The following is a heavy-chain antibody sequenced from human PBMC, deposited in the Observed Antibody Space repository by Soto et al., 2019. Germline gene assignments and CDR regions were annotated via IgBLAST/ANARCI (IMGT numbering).Heavy chain of an antibody. CDR3: ARLHCTNGVCYYYYYYYMDV. Sequence: SETLSLTCTVSGGSISSSSYYWGWIRQPPGKGLEWIGSIYYSGSTYYNPSLKSRVTISVDTSKTQFSLKLSSVTAADTAVYYCARLHCTNGVCYYYYYYYMDVWGKGTTVTVSS. V-gene: IGHV4-39*01. CDR1: GGSISSSSYY. J-gene: IGHJ6*03. CDR2: IYYSGST. D-gene: IGHD2-8*01.